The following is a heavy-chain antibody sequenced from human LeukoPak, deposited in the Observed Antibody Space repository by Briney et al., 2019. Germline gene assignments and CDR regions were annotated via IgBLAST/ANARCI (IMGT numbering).Heavy chain of an antibody. V-gene: IGHV3-23*01. CDR3: AKYETWTSGRYFDY. Sequence: PGGSLRLSCAASGFTFNNYAMTWVRQAPGKGLEWVSTISGGGTTYYADSVKGRFTISRDNSKSTLYLQLDSLRAEDTALYYCAKYETWTSGRYFDYWGQGTLVTVSS. CDR2: ISGGGTT. D-gene: IGHD6-19*01. CDR1: GFTFNNYA. J-gene: IGHJ4*02.